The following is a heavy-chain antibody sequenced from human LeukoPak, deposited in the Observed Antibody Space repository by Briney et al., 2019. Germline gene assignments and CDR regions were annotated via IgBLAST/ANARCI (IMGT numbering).Heavy chain of an antibody. V-gene: IGHV3-30*02. CDR3: ARDTFYYDSSGPSNAFDV. CDR1: GFTFSDYA. D-gene: IGHD3-22*01. CDR2: IRYDGNNK. J-gene: IGHJ3*01. Sequence: GGSLRLSCAASGFTFSDYAMHWVRQAPGEGLEWVAFIRYDGNNKYYADSVKGRFTISRDNSKNTLDLQMNSLRPEDTAVYYCARDTFYYDSSGPSNAFDVWGQGTMVTVS.